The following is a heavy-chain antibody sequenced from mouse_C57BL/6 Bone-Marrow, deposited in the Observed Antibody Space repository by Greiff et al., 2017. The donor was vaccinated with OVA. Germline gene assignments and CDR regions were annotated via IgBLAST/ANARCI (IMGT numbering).Heavy chain of an antibody. D-gene: IGHD1-1*01. V-gene: IGHV1-22*01. CDR1: GYTFTDYN. J-gene: IGHJ1*03. CDR2: INPNNGGT. Sequence: DVQLQESGPELVKPGASVKMSCKASGYTFTDYNMHWVKQSHGKSLEWIGYINPNNGGTSYNQKFKGKATLTVNKPSSTAYMELRSLTSEDSAVYYCARWGIYYGSSLWYFDVWGTGTTVTVSS. CDR3: ARWGIYYGSSLWYFDV.